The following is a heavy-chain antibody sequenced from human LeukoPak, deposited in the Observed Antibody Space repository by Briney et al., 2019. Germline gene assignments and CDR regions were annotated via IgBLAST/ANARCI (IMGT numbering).Heavy chain of an antibody. CDR2: IGRSSIDK. V-gene: IGHV3-21*01. CDR3: VRGDSREL. CDR1: GFTFNTFT. D-gene: IGHD3-22*01. Sequence: GGSLRLSCAASGFTFNTFTMNWVRQAPGKGLEWVSSIGRSSIDKYYADSVRGRLTISRDNAKNSLYVQMSSLRAEDTAVYYCVRGDSRELWGQGTLVTVSS. J-gene: IGHJ4*02.